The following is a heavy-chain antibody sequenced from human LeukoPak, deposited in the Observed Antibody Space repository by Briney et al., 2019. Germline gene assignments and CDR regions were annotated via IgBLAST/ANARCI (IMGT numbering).Heavy chain of an antibody. CDR1: GYTFTSYA. CDR3: AREVPFGGVII. V-gene: IGHV1-18*01. J-gene: IGHJ4*02. CDR2: ISAYNGNT. Sequence: ASVKVSCKASGYTFTSYAMNWVRQAPGQGLEWMGWISAYNGNTNYAQKLQGRVTMTTDTSTSTAYMELRGLRSDDTAVYYCAREVPFGGVIIWGQGTLVTVSS. D-gene: IGHD3-16*02.